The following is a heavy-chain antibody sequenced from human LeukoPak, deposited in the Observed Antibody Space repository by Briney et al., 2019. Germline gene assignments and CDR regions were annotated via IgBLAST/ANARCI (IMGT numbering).Heavy chain of an antibody. CDR3: ATWGDTTAEYFQR. J-gene: IGHJ1*01. CDR2: VSGTSEYI. CDR1: GFSFSTYS. V-gene: IGHV3-21*06. D-gene: IGHD2-21*02. Sequence: GGSLRLSCAASGFSFSTYSMIWVRQAPGKGLEWVSSVSGTSEYIYYADSVRGRFTISRDNAKNTVYLQMNSLRVEDTAVYYCATWGDTTAEYFQRWGQGTLVTVSS.